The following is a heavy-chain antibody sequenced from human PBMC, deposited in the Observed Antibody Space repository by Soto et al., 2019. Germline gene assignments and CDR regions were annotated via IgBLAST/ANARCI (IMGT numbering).Heavy chain of an antibody. V-gene: IGHV3-30-3*01. CDR1: GFTFSSYA. D-gene: IGHD6-19*01. CDR3: ASSGWYSNFDY. CDR2: ISYDGSNK. Sequence: PVGSLRLSCAASGFTFSSYAMHWVRQTPGKGLEWVAVISYDGSNKYYADSVKGRFTISRDNSKNTLYLQMNSLRAEDTAVYYCASSGWYSNFDYWGQGTLVTVSS. J-gene: IGHJ4*02.